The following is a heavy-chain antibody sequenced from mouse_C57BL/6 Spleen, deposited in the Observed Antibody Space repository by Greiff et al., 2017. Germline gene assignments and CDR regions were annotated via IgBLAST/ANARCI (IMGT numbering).Heavy chain of an antibody. J-gene: IGHJ2*01. CDR3: ATITTVVATNYFDY. D-gene: IGHD1-1*01. CDR2: IYPGDGDT. CDR1: GYAFSSSW. V-gene: IGHV1-82*01. Sequence: VQLQQSGPELVKPGASVKISCKASGYAFSSSWMNWVKQRPGKGLEWIGRIYPGDGDTTYTGKSKGKATLTADKSSSTAYMQLSSLTSEDSAVYYCATITTVVATNYFDYWGQGTTLTVSS.